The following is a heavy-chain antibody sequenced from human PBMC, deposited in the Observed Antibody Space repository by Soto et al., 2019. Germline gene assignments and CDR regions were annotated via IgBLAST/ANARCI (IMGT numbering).Heavy chain of an antibody. V-gene: IGHV4-39*01. CDR1: GGSISSGGYY. CDR3: ATHPAISATSFYGMDV. D-gene: IGHD3-3*01. J-gene: IGHJ6*02. CDR2: MYYSGTT. Sequence: SETLSLTCTVSGGSISSGGYYWSWIRQHPGKGLEWIATMYYSGTTYYNPSLKSRVTVSIDTSKDQFSLKLTSVTAADTAVYYCATHPAISATSFYGMDVWGHGTTVTVSS.